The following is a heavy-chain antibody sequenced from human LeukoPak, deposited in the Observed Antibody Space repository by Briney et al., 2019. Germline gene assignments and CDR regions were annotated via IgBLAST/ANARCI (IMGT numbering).Heavy chain of an antibody. CDR1: GFTFSNYA. J-gene: IGHJ4*02. CDR3: AKQRSEVVVAATNY. V-gene: IGHV3-23*01. D-gene: IGHD2-15*01. Sequence: GGSLRLSCAASGFTFSNYAMTWVRQAPGKGLEWVSSITGGGDTTYYADSVRGRFTISRDNSKNTLSLQTYSLRAEDTAVYYCAKQRSEVVVAATNYWGQGTLVTVSS. CDR2: ITGGGDTT.